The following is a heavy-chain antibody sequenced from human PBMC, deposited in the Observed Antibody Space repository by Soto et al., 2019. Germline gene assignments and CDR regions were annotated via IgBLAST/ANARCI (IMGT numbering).Heavy chain of an antibody. CDR2: ISYDGSNK. D-gene: IGHD5-12*01. Sequence: GGSLRLSCAASGFTFSSYGMHWVRQAPGKGLEWVAVISYDGSNKYYADSVKGRFTISRDNSKNTLYLQMNSLRAEDTAVYYCANDLSDRLFVLFYSEYSGYVTYYYYGMDVWGQGTTVTVSS. J-gene: IGHJ6*02. CDR3: ANDLSDRLFVLFYSEYSGYVTYYYYGMDV. CDR1: GFTFSSYG. V-gene: IGHV3-30*18.